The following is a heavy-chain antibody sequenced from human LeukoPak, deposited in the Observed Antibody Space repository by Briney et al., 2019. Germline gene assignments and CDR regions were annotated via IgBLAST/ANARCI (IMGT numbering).Heavy chain of an antibody. CDR3: ARVAGSSWYFDY. Sequence: GSLRLSCAASGFTFSSYAMHWVRQAPGKGLEYVSAISSNGGSTYYANSVKGRFTISRDNSKNTLYLQMGSLRAEDMAVYYCARVAGSSWYFDYWGQGTLVTVSS. J-gene: IGHJ4*02. V-gene: IGHV3-64*01. D-gene: IGHD6-13*01. CDR1: GFTFSSYA. CDR2: ISSNGGST.